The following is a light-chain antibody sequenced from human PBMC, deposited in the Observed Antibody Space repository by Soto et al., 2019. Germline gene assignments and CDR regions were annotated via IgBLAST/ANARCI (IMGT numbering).Light chain of an antibody. CDR3: LQRRLWLP. V-gene: IGKV3-11*01. J-gene: IGKJ4*01. CDR1: QSVGRY. CDR2: DAY. Sequence: EIVLTQSPAILSLSPGDRATLSCRASQSVGRYVAWYQQKPGQAPRLLIYDAYIRATGIPARFSGSGSGTDFTLTISSLEPEDFAVSYCLQRRLWLPFGGGTKVEIK.